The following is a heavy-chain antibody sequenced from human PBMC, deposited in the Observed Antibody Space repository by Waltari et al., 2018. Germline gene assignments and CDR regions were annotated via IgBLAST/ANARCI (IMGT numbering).Heavy chain of an antibody. CDR1: GGPITRNTYS. V-gene: IGHV4-39*07. Sequence: QLQLQQPGPGLVKPSETPYLNCTSSGGPITRNTYSWAWIRKPLGHALERIGSIYYSGSTYYNPSLKSRVTISVDTTKNQFSLKLSSVTAADTAVYYCARVGGWYHFDYWGQGTLVTVSS. D-gene: IGHD6-19*01. CDR2: IYYSGST. CDR3: ARVGGWYHFDY. J-gene: IGHJ4*02.